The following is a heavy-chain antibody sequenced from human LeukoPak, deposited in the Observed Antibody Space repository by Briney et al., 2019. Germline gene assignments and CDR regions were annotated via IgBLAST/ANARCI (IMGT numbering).Heavy chain of an antibody. D-gene: IGHD3-16*01. CDR2: ISGSGGST. Sequence: PGGSLRLSCAVSGFTFTSYSMNWVRQAPGKGLEWVSAISGSGGSTYYADSVKGRFTISRDNSKNTLYLQMNSLRAEDTAVYYCAKDSWGGVFGYYFDYWGQGTLVTVSS. CDR3: AKDSWGGVFGYYFDY. J-gene: IGHJ4*02. V-gene: IGHV3-23*01. CDR1: GFTFTSYS.